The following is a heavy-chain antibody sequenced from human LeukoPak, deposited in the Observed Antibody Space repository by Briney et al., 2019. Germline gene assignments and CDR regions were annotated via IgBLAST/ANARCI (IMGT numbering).Heavy chain of an antibody. D-gene: IGHD3-22*01. CDR3: ARDPSQTYYYDSSGYPH. CDR2: ISSSSSYI. CDR1: GFTFSSYS. J-gene: IGHJ4*02. V-gene: IGHV3-21*01. Sequence: GGSLRLSCAASGFTFSSYSMNWVRQAPGKGLEWVSSISSSSSYIYYADSVKGRFTISRDNAKNSLYLQMNSLRAEDTAVYYCARDPSQTYYYDSSGYPHWGQGTLVTVSS.